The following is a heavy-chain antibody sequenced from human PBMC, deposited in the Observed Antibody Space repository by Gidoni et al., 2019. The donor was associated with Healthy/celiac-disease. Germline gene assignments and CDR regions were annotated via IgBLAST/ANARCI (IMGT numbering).Heavy chain of an antibody. CDR1: DSSFTSYW. Sequence: EVQLVPSGAEVKKPGESLKISVKVSDSSFTSYWIGWGRQMPGKGLEWMGIIYPGDSDTRYSPSFQGQVTISADKSISTAYLQWSSLKASDTAMYYCARTPQAGYDYSLDWGQGTLVTVSA. CDR3: ARTPQAGYDYSLD. J-gene: IGHJ4*02. CDR2: IYPGDSDT. V-gene: IGHV5-51*03. D-gene: IGHD5-12*01.